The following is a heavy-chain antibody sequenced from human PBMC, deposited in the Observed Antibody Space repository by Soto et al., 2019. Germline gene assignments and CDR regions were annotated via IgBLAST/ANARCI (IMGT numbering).Heavy chain of an antibody. CDR3: ARGEELWFEESLLQTQFDY. CDR2: IYYIGST. D-gene: IGHD3-10*01. J-gene: IGHJ4*02. V-gene: IGHV4-59*01. Sequence: SETRSLTFTVSGGSISSYYWSWIRQPPGKGLEWIGDIYYIGSTNYNPSLKSRVTISVDTSKNQFSLKLSSVTAADTAAYYCARGEELWFEESLLQTQFDYWGQGTLVTVSS. CDR1: GGSISSYY.